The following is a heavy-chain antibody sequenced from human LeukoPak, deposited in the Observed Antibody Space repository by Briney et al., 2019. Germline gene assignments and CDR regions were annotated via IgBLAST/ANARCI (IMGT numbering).Heavy chain of an antibody. D-gene: IGHD3-16*01. Sequence: ASVKVSCKASGGTFSSYAISWVRQAPGQGLEWMGWINPNSGGTNYAQKFQGWVTMTRDTSISTAYMELSRLRSDDTAVYYCARSLYYVDAFDIWGQGTMVTVSS. V-gene: IGHV1-2*04. CDR1: GGTFSSYA. CDR2: INPNSGGT. CDR3: ARSLYYVDAFDI. J-gene: IGHJ3*02.